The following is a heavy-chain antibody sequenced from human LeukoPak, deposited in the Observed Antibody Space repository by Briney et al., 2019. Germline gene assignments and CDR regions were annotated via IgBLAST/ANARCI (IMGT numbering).Heavy chain of an antibody. Sequence: GGSLRLSCAASGFTFSSYAMSWVRQAPGKGLEWVSAISGSGGSTYYADSVKGRFTISRDNSKNTLYLQMNSLRAEDTAVYYCAKVGYCSGGSCYLSDAFDIWGQGTMVTVSS. V-gene: IGHV3-23*01. CDR1: GFTFSSYA. J-gene: IGHJ3*02. D-gene: IGHD2-15*01. CDR3: AKVGYCSGGSCYLSDAFDI. CDR2: ISGSGGST.